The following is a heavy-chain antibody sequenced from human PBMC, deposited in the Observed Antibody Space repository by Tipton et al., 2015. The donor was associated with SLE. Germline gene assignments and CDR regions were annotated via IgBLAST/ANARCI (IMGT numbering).Heavy chain of an antibody. D-gene: IGHD3-3*01. CDR2: IYYSGST. Sequence: TLSLTCTVSGGSISSSSHYWGWIRQPPGKGLEWIGSIYYSGSTYYNPSLKSRVTISVDTSKNQFSLKLSSVTAADTAVYYCARRPYYDFWSGLGGYFDYWGQGTLVTVSS. CDR3: ARRPYYDFWSGLGGYFDY. V-gene: IGHV4-39*01. CDR1: GGSISSSSHY. J-gene: IGHJ4*02.